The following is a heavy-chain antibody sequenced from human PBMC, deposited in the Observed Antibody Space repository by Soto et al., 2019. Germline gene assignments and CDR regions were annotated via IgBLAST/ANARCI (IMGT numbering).Heavy chain of an antibody. CDR2: ISAYNGNT. Sequence: ASVKVSCKASGYTFTSYGISWVRQAPGQGLEWMGWISAYNGNTNYAQKLQGRVTMTEDTSTNTAYMELSSLRSEDTAVYYCAAYSYSSLFLDPWGQGTLVTVSS. CDR1: GYTFTSYG. CDR3: AAYSYSSLFLDP. D-gene: IGHD6-6*01. J-gene: IGHJ5*02. V-gene: IGHV1-18*01.